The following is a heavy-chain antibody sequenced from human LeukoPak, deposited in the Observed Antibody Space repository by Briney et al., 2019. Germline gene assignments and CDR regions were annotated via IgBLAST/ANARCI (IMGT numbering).Heavy chain of an antibody. D-gene: IGHD4-11*01. J-gene: IGHJ4*02. CDR1: GFTFSSYA. CDR2: ITGSGDST. V-gene: IGHV3-23*01. Sequence: GGSLRLSCSASGFTFSSYAMRWVRQAPGKGLEWVSSITGSGDSTYYADSVKGRFTISRDNSKNTLYLQMNSLRAEDTAVYYCADSNYWYPVDYWGQGTLVTVSS. CDR3: ADSNYWYPVDY.